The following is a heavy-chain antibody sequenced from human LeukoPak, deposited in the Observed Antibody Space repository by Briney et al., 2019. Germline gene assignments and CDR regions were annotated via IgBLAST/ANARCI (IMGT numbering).Heavy chain of an antibody. D-gene: IGHD3-10*01. J-gene: IGHJ6*04. V-gene: IGHV3-30*02. CDR3: ARGAYYGSDYLDV. Sequence: PGGSLRLSCAASGFTFSSYGMHWVRQAPGKGLEWVAFIRYDGSNKYYADSVKGRFTISRDNSKNTLYLQMNSLRAEDTAVYYCARGAYYGSDYLDVWGKGTTVTVSS. CDR1: GFTFSSYG. CDR2: IRYDGSNK.